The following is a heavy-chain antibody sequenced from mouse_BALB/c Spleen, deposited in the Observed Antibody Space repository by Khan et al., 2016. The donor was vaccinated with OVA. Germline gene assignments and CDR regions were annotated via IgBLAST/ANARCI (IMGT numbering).Heavy chain of an antibody. D-gene: IGHD2-1*01. CDR1: GFTFSSFV. CDR3: TDGNYGWFAY. J-gene: IGHJ3*01. CDR2: ISSAATYT. V-gene: IGHV5-9-1*01. Sequence: EVELVESGGGLVEPGGSLKLSCAASGFTFSSFVMSWVRQTPEKRLEWVATISSAATYTYYSDSVKGRFSISRDNDKNILYMQLNSLRFVDPAIYYCTDGNYGWFAYWGQGTLVTIST.